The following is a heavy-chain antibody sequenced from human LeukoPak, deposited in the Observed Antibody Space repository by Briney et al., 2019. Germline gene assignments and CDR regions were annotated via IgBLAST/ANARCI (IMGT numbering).Heavy chain of an antibody. J-gene: IGHJ2*01. Sequence: SQTLSLTCTVSGGSISSGSYYWSWIRQPAGKGLEWIGRIYTSGSTNYNPSLKSRVTISVDTSKNQFSLKLSSVTAADTAVYYCARDRARDIVVVPAAISDGWYFDLWGRGTLVSVSS. CDR3: ARDRARDIVVVPAAISDGWYFDL. D-gene: IGHD2-2*02. CDR1: GGSISSGSYY. CDR2: IYTSGST. V-gene: IGHV4-61*02.